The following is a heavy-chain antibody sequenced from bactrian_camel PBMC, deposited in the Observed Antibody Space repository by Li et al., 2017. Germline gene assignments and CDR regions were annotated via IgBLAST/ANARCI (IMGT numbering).Heavy chain of an antibody. D-gene: IGHD1*01. V-gene: IGHV3S1*01. J-gene: IGHJ7*01. Sequence: HVQLAESGGGLVQPGGSLNLSCAASGFTFSNYYMNWVPQAPGKGLEWVSVINSGGGSAYYTDSVKGRFTISRDNDKNTLYLQLNSLKTEDSAMYYCAKIIGGAWRSYYAMDYWGRGTQVTVS. CDR2: INSGGGSA. CDR1: GFTFSNYY.